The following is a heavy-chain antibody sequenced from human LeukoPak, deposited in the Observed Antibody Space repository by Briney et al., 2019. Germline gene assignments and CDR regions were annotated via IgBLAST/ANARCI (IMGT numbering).Heavy chain of an antibody. V-gene: IGHV4-61*02. J-gene: IGHJ3*02. Sequence: SQTLSLTCTVSGGSISSGSYYWSWIRQPAGKGLEWIGRIYTSGSTNYNPSLKSRVTISVDTSKNQFSLKLSSVTAADTAVYYCAGSYRSAFDIWGQGTMVTVSS. CDR1: GGSISSGSYY. CDR3: AGSYRSAFDI. D-gene: IGHD1-26*01. CDR2: IYTSGST.